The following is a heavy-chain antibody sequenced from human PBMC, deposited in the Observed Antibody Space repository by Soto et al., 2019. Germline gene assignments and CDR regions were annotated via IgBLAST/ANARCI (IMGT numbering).Heavy chain of an antibody. CDR3: ARDHPNYDFWSGRPYYYYGMDV. V-gene: IGHV4-59*01. Sequence: PSETLSLTCTVSGGSISSYYWSWIRQPPGKGLEWIGYIYYSGSTNYNPSLKSRVTISVDTSKNQFSLKLSSVTAADTAVYYCARDHPNYDFWSGRPYYYYGMDVWGQGTTVTVSS. D-gene: IGHD3-3*01. CDR1: GGSISSYY. CDR2: IYYSGST. J-gene: IGHJ6*02.